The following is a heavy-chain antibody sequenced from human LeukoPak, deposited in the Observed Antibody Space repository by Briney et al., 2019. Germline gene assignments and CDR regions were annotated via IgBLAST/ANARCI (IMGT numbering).Heavy chain of an antibody. V-gene: IGHV1-8*01. J-gene: IGHJ6*02. CDR2: MNPNSGNT. Sequence: GASVKVSCKASGYTFTSYDINWVRQATGQGLEWMRWMNPNSGNTGYAQKFQGRVTMTRNTSISTAYMELSSLRSEDTAVYYCARAPRYSGYLYYYYYGMDVWGQGTTVTVSS. CDR3: ARAPRYSGYLYYYYYGMDV. CDR1: GYTFTSYD. D-gene: IGHD5-12*01.